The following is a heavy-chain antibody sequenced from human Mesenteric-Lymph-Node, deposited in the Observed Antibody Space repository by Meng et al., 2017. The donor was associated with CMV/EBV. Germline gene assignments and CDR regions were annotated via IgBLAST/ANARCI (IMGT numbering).Heavy chain of an antibody. J-gene: IGHJ3*02. CDR3: AREDAYYDSSGSHAFDI. D-gene: IGHD3-22*01. V-gene: IGHV4-59*01. Sequence: SETLSLTCAVYGGSFSGYYWSWIRQPPGKGLEWIGYIYYSGSTNYNPSLKSRVTISVDTSKNQFSLKLSSLTAADTAVYYCAREDAYYDSSGSHAFDIWGQGTMVTVSS. CDR2: IYYSGST. CDR1: GGSFSGYY.